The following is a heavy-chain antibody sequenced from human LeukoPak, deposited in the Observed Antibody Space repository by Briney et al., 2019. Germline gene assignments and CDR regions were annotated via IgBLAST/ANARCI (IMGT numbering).Heavy chain of an antibody. Sequence: GASLRLSCAASGSSFRTHWMSWVRQAPGKGLEWVANINQDGRKKFYVDSVEGRFTISRDDAKTSLFLQMNSLRVEDTAVYYCAKWMGRDSWGQGTLVTVSS. CDR1: GSSFRTHW. D-gene: IGHD6-19*01. V-gene: IGHV3-7*02. CDR3: AKWMGRDS. J-gene: IGHJ4*02. CDR2: INQDGRKK.